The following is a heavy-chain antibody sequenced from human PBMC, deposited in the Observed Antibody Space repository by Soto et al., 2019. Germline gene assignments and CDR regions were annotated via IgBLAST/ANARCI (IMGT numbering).Heavy chain of an antibody. J-gene: IGHJ4*02. CDR1: GFSITSRPVG. CDR2: IYWDDDK. V-gene: IGHV2-5*02. D-gene: IGHD3-16*01. Sequence: KESGPTLVKPTQTLTLTCTFSGFSITSRPVGVGWVRQPPGKALERLAFIYWDDDKRYSPSLRSTLTVTKDASKNQVVLTLTNMDPVDTATYYCAHRRNYDGSWTEGVFDYWGQGILVTVSS. CDR3: AHRRNYDGSWTEGVFDY.